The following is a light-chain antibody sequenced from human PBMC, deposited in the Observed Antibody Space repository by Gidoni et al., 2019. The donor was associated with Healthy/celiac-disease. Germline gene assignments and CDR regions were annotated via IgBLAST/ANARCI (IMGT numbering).Light chain of an antibody. CDR1: QSVSSY. Sequence: ETVLTQSSAHLSLSPGARATLPCRAIQSVSSYLTWYQQKPGQAPRLLIHYAANRATGIAARFSGSGSGTNFTLTISSLEPEDFSVYYCQQRSNWPLTFGGGTKVEIK. V-gene: IGKV3-11*01. CDR2: YAA. CDR3: QQRSNWPLT. J-gene: IGKJ4*01.